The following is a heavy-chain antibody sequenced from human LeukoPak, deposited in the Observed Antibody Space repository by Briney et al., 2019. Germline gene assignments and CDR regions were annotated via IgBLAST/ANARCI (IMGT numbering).Heavy chain of an antibody. Sequence: PGGSLRLSCAASEFTFSNAWMSWVRQAPGKGLERVGRIQSKTDGGTTDYAAPVKGRFTISRDDSKNTLYLQMTSLKTEDTAVYYCTANLTYSSGWYWFDPWGQGTLVTVSS. CDR2: IQSKTDGGTT. J-gene: IGHJ5*02. CDR3: TANLTYSSGWYWFDP. V-gene: IGHV3-15*05. D-gene: IGHD6-19*01. CDR1: EFTFSNAW.